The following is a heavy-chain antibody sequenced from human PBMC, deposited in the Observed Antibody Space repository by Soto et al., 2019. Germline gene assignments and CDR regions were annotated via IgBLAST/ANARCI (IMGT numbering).Heavy chain of an antibody. D-gene: IGHD3-16*01. CDR2: VDHSGRT. CDR1: GYSINSDYY. J-gene: IGHJ4*02. Sequence: PSETLSLTCAVSGYSINSDYYWGWIRQPPGKGLEWIGSVDHSGRTYYSPSLRSRLTIFIDTSKNQFSLRLTSVTAADTAMYFCATGGCCPSRKINLFDAWAPATLV. V-gene: IGHV4-38-2*01. CDR3: ATGGCCPSRKINLFDA.